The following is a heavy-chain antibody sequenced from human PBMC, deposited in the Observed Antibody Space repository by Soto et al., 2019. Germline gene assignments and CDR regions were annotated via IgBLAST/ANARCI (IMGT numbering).Heavy chain of an antibody. J-gene: IGHJ5*02. CDR1: GYTFTSYA. Sequence: QVQLVQSWAEVKKPGASVKVSCKASGYTFTSYAMHCVRQAPGQRLEWMGWINAGNGHTKYSQNFQGRVTITRDTSASTAYMELSSLRSDDTAVYYCARDRGLRFLEWLSKTGFDPWGQGTLVTVSS. CDR2: INAGNGHT. V-gene: IGHV1-3*01. D-gene: IGHD3-3*01. CDR3: ARDRGLRFLEWLSKTGFDP.